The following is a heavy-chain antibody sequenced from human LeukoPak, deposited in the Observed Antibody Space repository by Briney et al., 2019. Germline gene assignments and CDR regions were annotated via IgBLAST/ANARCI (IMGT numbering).Heavy chain of an antibody. J-gene: IGHJ3*02. V-gene: IGHV3-48*03. CDR3: ARGDYYGSQNYTYDI. CDR2: ISGRGDTI. Sequence: PGGSLRLSCAASGFTFRVYEMQWVRQAPGKGLEGVSYISGRGDTIYYADSVKGRFTISRDNARNSLYLQMNSLRSEDTALYYCARGDYYGSQNYTYDIWGQGTMVTVSS. CDR1: GFTFRVYE. D-gene: IGHD3-10*01.